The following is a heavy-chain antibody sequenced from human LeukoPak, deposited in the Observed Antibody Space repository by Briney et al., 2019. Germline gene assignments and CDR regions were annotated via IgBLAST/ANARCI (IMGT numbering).Heavy chain of an antibody. J-gene: IGHJ4*02. CDR1: GGSFSGYY. CDR3: ARGRAAAAGTACDY. CDR2: INHSGST. V-gene: IGHV4-34*01. D-gene: IGHD6-13*01. Sequence: SETLSLTCAVYGGSFSGYYWSWIRQPPGKGLEWIGEINHSGSTNNNPSLKSRVTISVDTSKNQSSLKLSSVTAADTAVYYCARGRAAAAGTACDYWGQGTLVTVSS.